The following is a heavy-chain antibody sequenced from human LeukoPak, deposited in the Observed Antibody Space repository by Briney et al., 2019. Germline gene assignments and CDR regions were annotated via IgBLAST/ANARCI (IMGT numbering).Heavy chain of an antibody. CDR3: ATGQWQDLGGGHWFDP. Sequence: HGESLKISCKASGYSFSNYWIGWVRQMPGKGLEWVGIINPGDSETRYSPPFQGQVTISVDKSSSTAYLQWSSLKASDTAMYYCATGQWQDLGGGHWFDPWGQGTLVTVPS. CDR2: INPGDSET. V-gene: IGHV5-51*01. D-gene: IGHD1-26*01. CDR1: GYSFSNYW. J-gene: IGHJ5*02.